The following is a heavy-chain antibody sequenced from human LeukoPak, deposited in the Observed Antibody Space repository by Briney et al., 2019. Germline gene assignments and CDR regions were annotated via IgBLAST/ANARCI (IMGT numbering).Heavy chain of an antibody. CDR3: ARESRGYSYGFDY. D-gene: IGHD5-18*01. Sequence: GGSLRLSCAASGFTFSSYSMNWVRQAPGKGLEWVSYISSSSTIYYADSVKGRFTISRDNAKNSLYLQMNSLRAEDTAVYYCARESRGYSYGFDYWGQGTLVTVSS. V-gene: IGHV3-48*01. J-gene: IGHJ4*02. CDR2: ISSSSTI. CDR1: GFTFSSYS.